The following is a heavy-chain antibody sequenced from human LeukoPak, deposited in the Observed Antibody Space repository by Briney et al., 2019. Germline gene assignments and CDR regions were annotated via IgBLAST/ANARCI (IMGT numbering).Heavy chain of an antibody. D-gene: IGHD1-26*01. J-gene: IGHJ4*02. V-gene: IGHV1-46*01. CDR3: ASFCGSYGNIAY. CDR1: GYTFTSYY. CDR2: INPSGGST. Sequence: GASVKVSCKASGYTFTSYYMHWVRQAPGQGLEWMGIINPSGGSTSYAQKFQGRVTMTRDTSISTAYMELSRLRSDDTAVYYCASFCGSYGNIAYWGQGTLVTVSS.